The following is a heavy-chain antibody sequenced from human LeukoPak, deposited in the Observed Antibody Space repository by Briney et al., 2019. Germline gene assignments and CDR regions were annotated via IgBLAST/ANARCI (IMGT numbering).Heavy chain of an antibody. CDR2: MNEYGSEI. J-gene: IGHJ4*02. CDR1: GFSFSGFS. Sequence: GGSLRLSCAVSGFSFSGFSMSWVRQAPGKGLEWVAKMNEYGSEIFYVDSVKGRFTISRDNSKNSLYLQMDNLRAEDTAVYYCAREDWLGLDYWGQGTLVTVSS. D-gene: IGHD3-9*01. CDR3: AREDWLGLDY. V-gene: IGHV3-7*01.